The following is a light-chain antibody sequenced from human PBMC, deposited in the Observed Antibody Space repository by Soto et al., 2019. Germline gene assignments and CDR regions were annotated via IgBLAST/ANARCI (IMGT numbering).Light chain of an antibody. CDR3: CSYTSSRTYV. J-gene: IGLJ1*01. CDR2: EVT. V-gene: IGLV2-14*01. Sequence: SVRTQPPPVCGSPGQSITISCTGTSSDVGAYIYVSWYQHHPGKAPKVMIYEVTNRPSGVSDRFSGSKSGNTASLTISGLQAEDEADYYCCSYTSSRTYVFGTGTKVTVL. CDR1: SSDVGAYIY.